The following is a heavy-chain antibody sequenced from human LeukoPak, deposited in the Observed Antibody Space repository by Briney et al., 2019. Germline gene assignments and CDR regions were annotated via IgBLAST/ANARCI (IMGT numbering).Heavy chain of an antibody. CDR2: IRSSSSYI. V-gene: IGHV3-21*01. Sequence: GGSLRLSCAASGFTFSSYSMNWVRQAPGKGLVWVSYIRSSSSYIYYADSVKGRFTISRNNAKSSLYLQMNSLRAEDTAVHYCARVEADGDYAGLDYWGQGTLVTVSS. D-gene: IGHD4-17*01. CDR3: ARVEADGDYAGLDY. CDR1: GFTFSSYS. J-gene: IGHJ4*02.